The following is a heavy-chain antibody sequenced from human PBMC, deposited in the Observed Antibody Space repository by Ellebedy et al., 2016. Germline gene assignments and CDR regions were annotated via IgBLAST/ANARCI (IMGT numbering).Heavy chain of an antibody. D-gene: IGHD2-15*01. Sequence: GGSLRLSCAAPGFTFDDYAMHWVRQAPGKGLEWVSGISWNSGSIGYADSVKGRFTISRDNAKNSLYLQMNSLRAEDTASYYCAKDTVVADHYYYGMDVWGQGTTVTVSS. V-gene: IGHV3-9*01. CDR1: GFTFDDYA. J-gene: IGHJ6*02. CDR2: ISWNSGSI. CDR3: AKDTVVADHYYYGMDV.